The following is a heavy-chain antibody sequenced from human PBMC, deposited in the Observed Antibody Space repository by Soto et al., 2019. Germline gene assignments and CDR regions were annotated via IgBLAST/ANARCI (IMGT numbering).Heavy chain of an antibody. CDR3: AKLRRGATGTEGFHP. CDR2: TTNTGGTT. D-gene: IGHD1-1*01. J-gene: IGHJ5*02. V-gene: IGHV3-23*01. CDR1: EDSFDNSA. Sequence: ELQLLESGGGLAHQGESLTLSCAASEDSFDNSAMTWVRQAPGKGLEWVSTTTNTGGTTHYADSVQGRFTVSRYNFRNALYLLMNSLTAEDTAVYYCAKLRRGATGTEGFHPWGQGTLVTVSS.